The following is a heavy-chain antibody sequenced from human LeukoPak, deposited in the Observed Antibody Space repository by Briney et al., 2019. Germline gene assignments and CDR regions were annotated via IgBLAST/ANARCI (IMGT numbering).Heavy chain of an antibody. V-gene: IGHV4-34*01. J-gene: IGHJ4*02. Sequence: SETLSLTCAVYGGSFSGYYWSWIRQPPGKGLEWIGEINHSGSTNYNPSLKSRVTISVDTSKNQFSLKLSSVTAADTAVYCCARGRYCSGGSCLPGDYWGQGTLVTVST. D-gene: IGHD2-15*01. CDR3: ARGRYCSGGSCLPGDY. CDR1: GGSFSGYY. CDR2: INHSGST.